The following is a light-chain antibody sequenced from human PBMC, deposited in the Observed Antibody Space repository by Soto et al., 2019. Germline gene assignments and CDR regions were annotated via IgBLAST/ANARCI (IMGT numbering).Light chain of an antibody. CDR3: QQYNDWPLT. CDR2: GAF. CDR1: QRVSSN. V-gene: IGKV3-15*01. J-gene: IGKJ1*01. Sequence: EIVMTQTPVTLSVSTGARVTLSCRASQRVSSNLAWYQQKPGQAPRLLIYGAFSRATGIPARFSGTGSGTEFTLTISSLQSEDFALYYCQQYNDWPLTFGQGTKVDIK.